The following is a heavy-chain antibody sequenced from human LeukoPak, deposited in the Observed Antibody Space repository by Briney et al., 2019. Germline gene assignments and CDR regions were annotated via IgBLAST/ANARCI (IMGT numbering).Heavy chain of an antibody. CDR2: INPAGSET. J-gene: IGHJ4*02. D-gene: IGHD5-12*01. V-gene: IGHV3-7*01. CDR3: ATFGLVAALDL. Sequence: GGSLRLSCAASGFSFNAYWMAWVRQAPGTGLEWVANINPAGSETFHVDPVKGRFSISRDHAKNLVYLQMNSLRAEDTAVYYCATFGLVAALDLWGQGSLVTVSS. CDR1: GFSFNAYW.